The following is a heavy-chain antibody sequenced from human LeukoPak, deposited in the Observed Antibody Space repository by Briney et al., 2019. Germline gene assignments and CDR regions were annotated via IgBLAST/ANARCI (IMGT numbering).Heavy chain of an antibody. Sequence: SETLSLTCTVSGGSISSGGYYWSWIRQHPGKGLEWIGYIYYSGGTYYNPSLKSRVTISVDTSKNQFSLKLSSVTAADTAVYYCARDHAYYYGMDVWGQGTTVTVSS. J-gene: IGHJ6*02. V-gene: IGHV4-31*03. CDR3: ARDHAYYYGMDV. CDR2: IYYSGGT. CDR1: GGSISSGGYY.